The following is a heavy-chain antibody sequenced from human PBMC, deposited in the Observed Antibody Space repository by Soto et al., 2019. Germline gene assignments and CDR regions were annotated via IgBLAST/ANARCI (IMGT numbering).Heavy chain of an antibody. J-gene: IGHJ6*02. D-gene: IGHD1-26*01. CDR3: ARVWVGTTFAYYYGMDV. Sequence: QVQLVQSGAEVKKPGASVKVSCKASGYTFTSYGINWVRQAPGQGLEWMGWISAYNGNTNYAQKLQGRVTMTTDTSKSTAYMERRSLRSDATAVYYCARVWVGTTFAYYYGMDVWGQGTTVTVSS. CDR1: GYTFTSYG. CDR2: ISAYNGNT. V-gene: IGHV1-18*01.